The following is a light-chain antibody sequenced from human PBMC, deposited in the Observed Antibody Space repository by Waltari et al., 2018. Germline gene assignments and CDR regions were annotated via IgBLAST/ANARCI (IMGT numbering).Light chain of an antibody. CDR3: QSYDNSLTGYYV. CDR2: GNS. V-gene: IGLV1-40*01. J-gene: IGLJ1*01. CDR1: RPNIGPGYD. Sequence: QPVLTQPPSVSAAPGQRVTIACPGSRPNIGPGYDVHWYQQFPGTDPKFLISGNSNRPPGVPDRFSGSKSGPSASLVISGLQAEDEADYYCQSYDNSLTGYYVFGTGTKVTVL.